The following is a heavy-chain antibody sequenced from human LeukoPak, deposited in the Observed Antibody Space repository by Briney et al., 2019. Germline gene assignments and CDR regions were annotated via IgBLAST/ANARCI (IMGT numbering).Heavy chain of an antibody. CDR1: GFTLSSYN. J-gene: IGHJ4*02. CDR2: ISRSSSTI. D-gene: IGHD3-10*01. V-gene: IGHV3-48*04. CDR3: ARDGGATMVRGVATYDS. Sequence: PGGSLRLSCVASGFTLSSYNMNWVRQAPGKGLEWVSYISRSSSTIHYADSVKGRFTISRDNAKSSLFLQMNSLRAEDTAVYYCARDGGATMVRGVATYDSWGQGTLVTVSS.